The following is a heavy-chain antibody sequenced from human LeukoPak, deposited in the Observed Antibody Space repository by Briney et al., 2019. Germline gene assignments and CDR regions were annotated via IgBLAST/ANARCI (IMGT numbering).Heavy chain of an antibody. Sequence: GGSLRLSCAASGFTFNSYAMNWVRQAPGKGLEWVSVISGSGGSTYYADSVKGRFTISRDNAKNSLYLQLNSLRAEDTAVYYCTQNTNDYWGQGTLVTVSS. D-gene: IGHD2-8*01. CDR2: ISGSGGST. J-gene: IGHJ4*02. V-gene: IGHV3-23*01. CDR1: GFTFNSYA. CDR3: TQNTNDY.